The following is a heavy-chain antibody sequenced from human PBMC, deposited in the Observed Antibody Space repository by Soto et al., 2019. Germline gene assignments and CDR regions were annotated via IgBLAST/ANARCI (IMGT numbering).Heavy chain of an antibody. V-gene: IGHV4-61*03. CDR3: ARGAGFSYASTWFDI. CDR2: IYYTGST. D-gene: IGHD5-18*01. Sequence: SETLSLTCTVSGASISGGTYYWTWIRQAPGRGLEWVGHIYYTGSTNYNPALNDRVTISVDTSKNRFSLQLTSVDAADTAVYYCARGAGFSYASTWFDIWGQGTLVTVSS. J-gene: IGHJ5*02. CDR1: GASISGGTYY.